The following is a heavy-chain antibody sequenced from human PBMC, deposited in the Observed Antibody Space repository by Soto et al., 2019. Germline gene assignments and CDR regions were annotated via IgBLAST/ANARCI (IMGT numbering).Heavy chain of an antibody. V-gene: IGHV3-7*01. CDR2: IKQDGSEK. Sequence: PGGSLRLSCAASGFTFSSYWMSWVRQAPGKGLEWVANIKQDGSEKYYVDSVKGRFTISRDNAKNSLYLQMNSLRAEDTAVYYCARQNGDFWSGYPIYHYFMDVWGKGTTVIVSS. J-gene: IGHJ6*03. CDR3: ARQNGDFWSGYPIYHYFMDV. D-gene: IGHD3-3*01. CDR1: GFTFSSYW.